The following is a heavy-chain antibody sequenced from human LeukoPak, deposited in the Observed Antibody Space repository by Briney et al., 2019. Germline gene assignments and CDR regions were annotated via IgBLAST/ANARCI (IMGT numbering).Heavy chain of an antibody. CDR3: ARSTDTYSNYGSRYFQH. Sequence: GGSLRLSCAASGFTFSSYSMNWVRQAPGKGLEWVPSISSSSSYIYYADSVKGRFTISRDNAKNSLYLQMNSLRAEDTAVYYCARSTDTYSNYGSRYFQHWGQGTLVTVSS. J-gene: IGHJ1*01. D-gene: IGHD4-11*01. CDR2: ISSSSSYI. V-gene: IGHV3-21*01. CDR1: GFTFSSYS.